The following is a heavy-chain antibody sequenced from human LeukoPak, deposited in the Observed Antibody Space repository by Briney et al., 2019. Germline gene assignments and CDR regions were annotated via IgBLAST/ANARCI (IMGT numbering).Heavy chain of an antibody. CDR2: INHSGST. CDR3: TSGWLSHDY. V-gene: IGHV4-34*01. Sequence: SETLSLTCTVSGGSISSYYWSWIRQPPGKGLEWIGEINHSGSTNYNPSLKSRVTISVDTSKNQFSLKLSSVTAADTAVYYCTSGWLSHDYWGQGTLVTVSS. J-gene: IGHJ4*02. D-gene: IGHD2/OR15-2a*01. CDR1: GGSISSYY.